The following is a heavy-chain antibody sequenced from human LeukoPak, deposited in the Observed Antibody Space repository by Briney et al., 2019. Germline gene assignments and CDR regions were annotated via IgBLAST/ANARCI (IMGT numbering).Heavy chain of an antibody. CDR3: AKGGRYYYDTVDFDY. D-gene: IGHD3-22*01. V-gene: IGHV3-43*01. Sequence: PGGSLRLSCAASGFTFDDYAMHWVRQAPGKGLEWVSLISWDGGSTYYADSVKGRFTISRDNSKNSLYLQMNSLRTEDTALYYCAKGGRYYYDTVDFDYWGQGTLVTVSS. CDR2: ISWDGGST. CDR1: GFTFDDYA. J-gene: IGHJ4*02.